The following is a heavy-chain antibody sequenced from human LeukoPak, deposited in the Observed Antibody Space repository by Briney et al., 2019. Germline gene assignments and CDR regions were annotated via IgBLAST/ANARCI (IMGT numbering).Heavy chain of an antibody. CDR2: ISSSGSTI. J-gene: IGHJ4*02. Sequence: GGSLRLSCAASGFTLCDYYVSWIRGAPGKGGEGGSYISSSGSTIYYAGSVKGRFTISRDNAKNSLYLQINSLRAEDTAVYYCARDGGGGLELGYWGQGTLVTVSS. CDR1: GFTLCDYY. CDR3: ARDGGGGLELGY. D-gene: IGHD1-7*01. V-gene: IGHV3-11*01.